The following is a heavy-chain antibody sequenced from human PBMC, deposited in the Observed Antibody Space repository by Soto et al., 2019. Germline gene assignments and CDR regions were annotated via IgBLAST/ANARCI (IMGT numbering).Heavy chain of an antibody. V-gene: IGHV4-34*01. J-gene: IGHJ6*03. Sequence: SETLSLTCAVYGGSFSGYYWSWIRQPPGKGLEWIGEINHSGSTNYNPSLKSRVTISVDTSKNQFSLKLSSVTAADTAVYYCARRKVVVVAATYGYYVDVWGKGTTVTVSS. CDR3: ARRKVVVVAATYGYYVDV. CDR2: INHSGST. CDR1: GGSFSGYY. D-gene: IGHD2-15*01.